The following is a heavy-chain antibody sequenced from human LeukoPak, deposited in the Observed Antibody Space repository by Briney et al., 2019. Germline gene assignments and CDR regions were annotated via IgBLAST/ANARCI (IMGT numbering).Heavy chain of an antibody. J-gene: IGHJ6*02. D-gene: IGHD5-24*01. V-gene: IGHV3-23*01. CDR2: ISGSGGNT. Sequence: GGSLRLSCAASGFTFSNYAMSWVRQAPGKGLEWVSGISGSGGNTNHADSVKGRFTISRDNSKNTLYLQMNSLRADDTAVYYWGKRARWEYHYHGMDGWGQGTKVTVSS. CDR1: GFTFSNYA. CDR3: GKRARWEYHYHGMDG.